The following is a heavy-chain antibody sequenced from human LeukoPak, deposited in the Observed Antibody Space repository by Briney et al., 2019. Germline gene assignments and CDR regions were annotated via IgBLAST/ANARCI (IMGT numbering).Heavy chain of an antibody. CDR1: GVSISSYY. CDR2: IYYSGST. D-gene: IGHD2-21*01. CDR3: AYIAGLRSDY. Sequence: SETLSLTCTVSGVSISSYYWSWIRQPPGKGLEWIGYIYYSGSTSLSPSLKSRVTMSIDTSKSQFSLKLDSVTTADTAVYYCAYIAGLRSDYWGRGVLVTVSS. V-gene: IGHV4-59*01. J-gene: IGHJ4*02.